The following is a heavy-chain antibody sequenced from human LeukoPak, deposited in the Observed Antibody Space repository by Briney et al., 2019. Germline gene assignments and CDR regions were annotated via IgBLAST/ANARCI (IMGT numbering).Heavy chain of an antibody. D-gene: IGHD6-13*01. V-gene: IGHV3-23*01. CDR3: AKDRYSSSWYNWFDP. CDR1: GFTFSSYA. J-gene: IGHJ5*02. CDR2: ISGSGGST. Sequence: GSLRLSCAASGFTFSSYAMSWVRQAPGKGLEWVSAISGSGGSTYYADSVKGRFTISRGNSKNTLYLQMNSLRAEDTAVYYCAKDRYSSSWYNWFDPWGQGTLVTVSS.